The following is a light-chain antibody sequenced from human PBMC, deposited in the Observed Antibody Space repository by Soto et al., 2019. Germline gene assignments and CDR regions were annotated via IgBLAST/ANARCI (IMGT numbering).Light chain of an antibody. Sequence: QSVLTQPPSVSGAPGQRVTISCTGSSSNIGAGYAVHWYQQLPGTAPKLLIYGDNNRPSGVPDRFSGSKSGTSASLAITGLQAEDEAEYYCQSYDSSLSGSGVFGGGTKLT. CDR1: SSNIGAGYA. CDR3: QSYDSSLSGSGV. J-gene: IGLJ2*01. CDR2: GDN. V-gene: IGLV1-40*01.